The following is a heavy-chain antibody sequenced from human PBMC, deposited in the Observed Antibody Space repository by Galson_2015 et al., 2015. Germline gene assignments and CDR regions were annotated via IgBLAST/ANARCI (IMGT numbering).Heavy chain of an antibody. J-gene: IGHJ4*02. V-gene: IGHV3-21*01. Sequence: SLRLSCAASGFTFSSYSMNWVRQAPGKGLEWVSSISSSSSYIYYADSVKGRFTISRDNAKNSLYLQISSLRAEDTAVYYCARDFGRYNWNDESYFDYWGQGTLVTVSS. CDR1: GFTFSSYS. D-gene: IGHD1-20*01. CDR3: ARDFGRYNWNDESYFDY. CDR2: ISSSSSYI.